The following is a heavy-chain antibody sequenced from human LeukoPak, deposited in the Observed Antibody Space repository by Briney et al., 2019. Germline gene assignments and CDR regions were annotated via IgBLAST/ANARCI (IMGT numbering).Heavy chain of an antibody. CDR1: GFTFSNYA. D-gene: IGHD2-15*01. CDR2: ISESGGST. Sequence: GGSLRLSCAASGFTFSNYAMSWVRQAPGRGLERVSAISESGGSTYSADSVKGRFTISRDNSKNTLHLQMNSLRAEDTAVYHCARQLGYCSDGTCYFDYWGQGTLVTVSS. J-gene: IGHJ4*02. CDR3: ARQLGYCSDGTCYFDY. V-gene: IGHV3-23*01.